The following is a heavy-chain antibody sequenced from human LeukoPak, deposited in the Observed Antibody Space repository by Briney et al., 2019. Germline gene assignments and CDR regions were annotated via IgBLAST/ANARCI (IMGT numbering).Heavy chain of an antibody. CDR3: ARVIGVDYYGSGDEPHPNWFDP. Sequence: SETLSLTCTVSGGSISSSTYYWGCIRQPPGKGLEWIGSIFYIGRTYYIPSLKSRVTIAVDTSKNQFSLKLSSVTAADTAVYYCARVIGVDYYGSGDEPHPNWFDPWGQGTLVTVSS. J-gene: IGHJ5*02. V-gene: IGHV4-39*07. CDR1: GGSISSSTYY. CDR2: IFYIGRT. D-gene: IGHD3-10*01.